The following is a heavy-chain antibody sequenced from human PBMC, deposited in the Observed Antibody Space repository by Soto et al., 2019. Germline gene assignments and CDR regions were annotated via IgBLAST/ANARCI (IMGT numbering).Heavy chain of an antibody. Sequence: SVKVSCKASGGTFSSYAISWVRQAPGQGLEWLGGIIPIFGTANYALQFQGTVTITADESTDTAYMEPRSLRSEDTAVYYCARRVSTYSDSSGYHPNWFDPWGQGTLVTVSS. V-gene: IGHV1-69*13. CDR2: IIPIFGTA. J-gene: IGHJ5*02. CDR1: GGTFSSYA. CDR3: ARRVSTYSDSSGYHPNWFDP. D-gene: IGHD3-22*01.